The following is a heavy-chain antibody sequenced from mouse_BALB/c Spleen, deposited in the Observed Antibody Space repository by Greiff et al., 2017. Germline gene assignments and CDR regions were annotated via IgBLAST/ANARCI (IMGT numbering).Heavy chain of an antibody. V-gene: IGHV14-3*02. D-gene: IGHD1-2*01. CDR2: IDPANGNT. CDR3: ARGIHYYGLEGFAY. Sequence: VQLKQSGAELVKPGASVKLSCTASGFNIKDTYMHWVKQRPEQGLEWIGRIDPANGNTKYDPKFQGKATITADTSSNTAYLQLSSLTSEDTAVYYCARGIHYYGLEGFAYWGQGTLVTVSA. J-gene: IGHJ3*01. CDR1: GFNIKDTY.